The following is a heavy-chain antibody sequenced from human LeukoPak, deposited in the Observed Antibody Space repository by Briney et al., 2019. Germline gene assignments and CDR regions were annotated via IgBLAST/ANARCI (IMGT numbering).Heavy chain of an antibody. D-gene: IGHD1-26*01. Sequence: PGGSLRLSCAASGFTFNRYNMNWVRRAPGKGLEWVSYISNSGNTIRYADSVKGRFTISRDNAKNSLFLQMNSLRAEDTAVYYCVTDPPIVGTTRGWGQGTLVTVSS. CDR2: ISNSGNTI. J-gene: IGHJ4*02. CDR1: GFTFNRYN. V-gene: IGHV3-48*04. CDR3: VTDPPIVGTTRG.